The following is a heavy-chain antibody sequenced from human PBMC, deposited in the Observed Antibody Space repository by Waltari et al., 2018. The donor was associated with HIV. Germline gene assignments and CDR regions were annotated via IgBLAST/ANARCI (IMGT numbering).Heavy chain of an antibody. CDR2: ISYDGSNI. CDR3: ARNYVPNQNYYYYGMDV. Sequence: QVPLVESGGGVVQPGTSLRPSCAACGFTFTSYAMHWVRQAPGKGLEWVAIISYDGSNIYYADSVRGRFTISRDNSKNTLYVQMNSLTADDTAVYYCARNYVPNQNYYYYGMDVWGQGSTVTVSS. V-gene: IGHV3-30-3*01. J-gene: IGHJ6*02. D-gene: IGHD3-10*02. CDR1: GFTFTSYA.